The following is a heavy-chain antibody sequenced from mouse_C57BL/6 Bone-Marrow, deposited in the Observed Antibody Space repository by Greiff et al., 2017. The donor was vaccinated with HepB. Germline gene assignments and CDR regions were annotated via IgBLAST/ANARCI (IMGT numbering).Heavy chain of an antibody. D-gene: IGHD1-1*02. CDR3: VRDYLLLCSSLAH. CDR1: GYAFSSYW. Sequence: VQLQQSGAELVKPGASVKISCKASGYAFSSYWMNWVKQRPGKGLEWIGQIYPGDGDTNYNGKFKGKATLTADKSSSTAYMQLSSLTSEDSAVYFCVRDYLLLCSSLAHWGQRTLVTVSA. J-gene: IGHJ3*01. V-gene: IGHV1-80*01. CDR2: IYPGDGDT.